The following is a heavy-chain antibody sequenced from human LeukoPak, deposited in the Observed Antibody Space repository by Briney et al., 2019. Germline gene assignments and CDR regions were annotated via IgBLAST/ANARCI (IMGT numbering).Heavy chain of an antibody. CDR1: GGSISSSSYY. D-gene: IGHD3-10*01. CDR2: IYYSGST. Sequence: SETLSLTCTVSGGSISSSSYYWGWIRQPPGKGLEWIGSIYYSGSTYYNPSLKSRVTISVDTSKNQFSLKLSSVTAADTAVYYCARPVSLWRGVSPRDAFDIWGQGTMVTVSS. CDR3: ARPVSLWRGVSPRDAFDI. V-gene: IGHV4-39*07. J-gene: IGHJ3*02.